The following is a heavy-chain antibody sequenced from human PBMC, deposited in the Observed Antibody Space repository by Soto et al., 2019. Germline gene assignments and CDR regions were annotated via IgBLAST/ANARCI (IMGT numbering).Heavy chain of an antibody. V-gene: IGHV1-69*13. CDR1: GGTFSSYA. Sequence: SVKVSCKASGGTFSSYAISWVRQAPGQGLEWMGGIIPIFGTANYAQKFQGRVTITADESTSTAYMELSSLRSEDTAVYYCAGYLKDIVVVPAALDYYYYGMDVWGQGTTVTVSS. CDR3: AGYLKDIVVVPAALDYYYYGMDV. J-gene: IGHJ6*02. D-gene: IGHD2-2*01. CDR2: IIPIFGTA.